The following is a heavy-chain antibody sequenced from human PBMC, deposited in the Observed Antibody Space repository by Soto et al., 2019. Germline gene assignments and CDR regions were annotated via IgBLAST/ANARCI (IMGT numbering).Heavy chain of an antibody. D-gene: IGHD4-17*01. CDR1: GYSFSNYW. CDR3: ARHGFYGDYASNYFDP. Sequence: ESLKISFKGSGYSFSNYWIAWVRQIPGKGLEYIGIIYPSDSDTRYSPSFQGQVTISADKSISTAYLQWSSLKASDTAIYYCARHGFYGDYASNYFDPWGQGTLVTVSS. J-gene: IGHJ5*02. CDR2: IYPSDSDT. V-gene: IGHV5-51*01.